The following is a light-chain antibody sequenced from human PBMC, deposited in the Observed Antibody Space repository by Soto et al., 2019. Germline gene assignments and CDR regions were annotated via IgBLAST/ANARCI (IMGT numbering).Light chain of an antibody. Sequence: AVMTQSPLSLPVTLGQSASIACESSQSLIYRDGNTYLNWFHQRPGQSPRRLIYKVYNRDSGVPHRFNGSGSGTDYTLEISGVEAEDVGVYYCMQATHWPYTFGQGTKLEIK. CDR3: MQATHWPYT. CDR1: QSLIYRDGNTY. J-gene: IGKJ2*01. V-gene: IGKV2-30*01. CDR2: KVY.